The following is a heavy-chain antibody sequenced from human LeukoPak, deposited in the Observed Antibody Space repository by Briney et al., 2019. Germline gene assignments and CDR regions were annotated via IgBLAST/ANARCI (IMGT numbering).Heavy chain of an antibody. Sequence: GGSLRLSCSASGISFRSYAMYWVRQAPGKGLEYVSAISSNGGSTYYADSVKGRFTISGDNSKNTLYLQMNSLRAEDTAVYYCAGKNIVVVTASLHYRFDPWGQGILVTVSS. CDR1: GISFRSYA. CDR3: AGKNIVVVTASLHYRFDP. J-gene: IGHJ5*02. D-gene: IGHD2-21*02. V-gene: IGHV3-64*04. CDR2: ISSNGGST.